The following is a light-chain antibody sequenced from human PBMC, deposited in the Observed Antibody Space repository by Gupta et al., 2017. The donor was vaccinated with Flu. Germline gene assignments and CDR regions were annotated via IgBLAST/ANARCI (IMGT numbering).Light chain of an antibody. Sequence: DIQMTQSPSSLSASVGDRVTITCRVSQGISSYLAWYRQRPGKVPGLLIFTASTLQSGVPYSFSGGGSGTDFTLTVSTLQPEDVATYYCQQDNSAPFTFGHGTKVDIK. CDR2: TAS. V-gene: IGKV1-27*01. CDR3: QQDNSAPFT. J-gene: IGKJ3*01. CDR1: QGISSY.